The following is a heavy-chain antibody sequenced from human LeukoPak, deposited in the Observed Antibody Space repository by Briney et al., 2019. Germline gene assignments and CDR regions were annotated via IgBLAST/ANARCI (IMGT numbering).Heavy chain of an antibody. Sequence: GGPLGLPGAAPELTFGNYVLAWVGQPPGKGWDGVSAITGSSDSTYYADSVKGRFTISRDNSMNTLYLQMNSLRAEDTAVYYCAKGSAAARPYYFDYWGQGSLVTVSS. CDR3: AKGSAAARPYYFDY. V-gene: IGHV3-23*01. D-gene: IGHD6-6*01. J-gene: IGHJ4*02. CDR2: ITGSSDST. CDR1: ELTFGNYV.